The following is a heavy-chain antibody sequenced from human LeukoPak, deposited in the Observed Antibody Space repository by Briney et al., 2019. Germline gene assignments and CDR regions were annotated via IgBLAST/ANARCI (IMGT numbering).Heavy chain of an antibody. CDR1: GGSITSSSYY. D-gene: IGHD2-15*01. Sequence: SETLSLTCTVSGGSITSSSYYWGWIRQPPGKGLEWIGSIYYSGSTYYNPSLKGRVTISADTAKNQFSLQLSSVTAADTAVCYCARNHCSGGSCYFDYWGQGTRVTVSS. V-gene: IGHV4-39*01. CDR2: IYYSGST. J-gene: IGHJ4*02. CDR3: ARNHCSGGSCYFDY.